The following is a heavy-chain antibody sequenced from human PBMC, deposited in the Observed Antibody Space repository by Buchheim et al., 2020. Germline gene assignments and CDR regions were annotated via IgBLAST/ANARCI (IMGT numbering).Heavy chain of an antibody. CDR1: GVSFSHYE. CDR2: IGVGGDT. Sequence: EVQLVESGGGLVEPGGSLRLSCAAAGVSFSHYEMHWVRQVIGKGLEWVSTIGVGGDTYYPGSVKGRFTIPRENAKKSLSLQMNSLRAGDTAVYYCSRGAGELELRTMDVWGQGTT. V-gene: IGHV3-13*04. D-gene: IGHD1-7*01. J-gene: IGHJ6*02. CDR3: SRGAGELELRTMDV.